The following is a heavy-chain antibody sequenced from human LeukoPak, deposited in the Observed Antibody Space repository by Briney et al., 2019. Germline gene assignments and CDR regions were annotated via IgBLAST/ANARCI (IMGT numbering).Heavy chain of an antibody. J-gene: IGHJ5*02. Sequence: PSETLSLTCTVSGGSISSGSYYWSWIRQPAGKGLEWIGRIYTSGSTNYNPSLKSRVTISVDTSKNQFSLKLSSVTAADTAVYYCARDQGIAVSGKTWFDPWGQGTLVTVSS. V-gene: IGHV4-61*02. D-gene: IGHD6-19*01. CDR2: IYTSGST. CDR1: GGSISSGSYY. CDR3: ARDQGIAVSGKTWFDP.